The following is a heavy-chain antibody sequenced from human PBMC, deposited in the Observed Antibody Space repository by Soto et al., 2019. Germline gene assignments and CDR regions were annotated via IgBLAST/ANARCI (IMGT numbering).Heavy chain of an antibody. D-gene: IGHD6-19*01. V-gene: IGHV1-18*01. J-gene: IGHJ4*02. Sequence: QVQLVQSGPEVKKPRASVKVSCKASGYTFRDYGVNWVRQAPGQGLQWMGWIDPYNGNTDYPPNLKGRGTMTTDTSTSTAYMELRSLGSDDTAIYYCEREGRAGYFDSWGQGTLVTVSS. CDR3: EREGRAGYFDS. CDR1: GYTFRDYG. CDR2: IDPYNGNT.